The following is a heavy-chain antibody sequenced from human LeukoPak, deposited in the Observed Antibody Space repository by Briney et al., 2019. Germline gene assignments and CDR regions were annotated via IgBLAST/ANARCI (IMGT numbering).Heavy chain of an antibody. CDR2: IYVDGST. Sequence: GGSLRLSCAASGISVSSNYMSWVRQAPGKGLQWVSVIYVDGSTYYADSVKGRFTISRDNTKNSLYLQMNSLRAEDTAVYYCARDKVVGPTICDYWGQGALVTVSS. D-gene: IGHD1-26*01. CDR3: ARDKVVGPTICDY. J-gene: IGHJ4*02. CDR1: GISVSSNY. V-gene: IGHV3-66*01.